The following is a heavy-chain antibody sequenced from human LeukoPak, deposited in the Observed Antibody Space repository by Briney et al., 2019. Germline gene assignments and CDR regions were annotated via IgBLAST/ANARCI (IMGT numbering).Heavy chain of an antibody. CDR1: GYTFTSYD. CDR3: AKAPVTSCRGAFCHPFDY. V-gene: IGHV1-8*02. CDR2: MNPNSGNT. J-gene: IGHJ4*02. D-gene: IGHD2-15*01. Sequence: ASVKVSCKASGYTFTSYDINWVRQATGQGLEWMGWMNPNSGNTGYAQKFQGRVTMTRNTSISTAYMELSSLRSEDTAVYYCAKAPVTSCRGAFCHPFDYWGQGTLVTVSS.